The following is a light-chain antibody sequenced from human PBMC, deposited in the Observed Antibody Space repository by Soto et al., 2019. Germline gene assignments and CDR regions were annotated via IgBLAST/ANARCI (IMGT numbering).Light chain of an antibody. CDR3: QQSYSTLGT. CDR1: HSINNY. J-gene: IGKJ2*01. V-gene: IGKV1-39*01. CDR2: AAS. Sequence: QMTQSPSSLSASVGDRVIITCRADHSINNYLNWYQQKPGQVPKLLIYAASTLQSGVPSRFSGSGSGRVFTLTINSLQPEDFATYYCQQSYSTLGTFGRGTRLEI.